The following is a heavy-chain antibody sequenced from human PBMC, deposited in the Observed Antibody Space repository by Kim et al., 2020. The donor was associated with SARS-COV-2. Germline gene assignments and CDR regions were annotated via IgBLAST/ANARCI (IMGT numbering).Heavy chain of an antibody. CDR3: ARLGSSSWHFDY. CDR2: K. D-gene: IGHD6-13*01. Sequence: KYSVDSVKGRFTISRDNAKNSLYLQMNGLRAEDTAVYYCARLGSSSWHFDYWGQGTLVTVSS. J-gene: IGHJ4*02. V-gene: IGHV3-7*04.